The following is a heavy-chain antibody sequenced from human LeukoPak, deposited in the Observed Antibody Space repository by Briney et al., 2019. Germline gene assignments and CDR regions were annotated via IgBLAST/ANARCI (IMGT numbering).Heavy chain of an antibody. Sequence: SETLSLTCTVSGGSIRTSNYYWGWIRQPPGKGLELIGNIYHGGSTYYTPSLRSRVTMSVDASKNQFSLKLNSVTAADTAVYYCARTPPGPDYRCWGQGILVTVSS. CDR2: IYHGGST. D-gene: IGHD1-14*01. CDR1: GGSIRTSNYY. V-gene: IGHV4-39*07. CDR3: ARTPPGPDYRC. J-gene: IGHJ4*02.